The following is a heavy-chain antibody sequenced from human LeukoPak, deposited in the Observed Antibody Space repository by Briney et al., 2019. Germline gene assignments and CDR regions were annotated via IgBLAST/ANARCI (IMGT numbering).Heavy chain of an antibody. Sequence: AASVKVSCKASGGTFSSYAISWVRQAPGQGREWMGGIIPIFGTANYAQKFQGRVTITADESTSTAYMELSSLRSEDTAVYYCARDPGGEWLLLGYWGREPWSPSPQ. CDR3: ARDPGGEWLLLGY. D-gene: IGHD3-3*01. V-gene: IGHV1-69*13. CDR1: GGTFSSYA. J-gene: IGHJ4*02. CDR2: IIPIFGTA.